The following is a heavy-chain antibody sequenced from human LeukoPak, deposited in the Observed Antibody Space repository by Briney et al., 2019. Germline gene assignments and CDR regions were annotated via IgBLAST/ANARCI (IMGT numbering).Heavy chain of an antibody. CDR2: IYYSGST. CDR3: ARNYDSSGYTAFGH. J-gene: IGHJ4*02. D-gene: IGHD3-22*01. CDR1: GGSMSSYH. Sequence: SETLSLSCTVSGGSMSSYHWSWIRQPAGKGLEWIGHIYYSGSTNYNPSLKSRVTISVDTSKNQFSLRLSSVTAADTAVYYCARNYDSSGYTAFGHWGRGTPVTVSS. V-gene: IGHV4-59*01.